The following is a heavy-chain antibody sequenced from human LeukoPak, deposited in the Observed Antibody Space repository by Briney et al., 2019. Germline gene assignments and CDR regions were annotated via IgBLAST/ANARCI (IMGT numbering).Heavy chain of an antibody. J-gene: IGHJ4*02. CDR1: GGSISSSSYY. D-gene: IGHD6-13*01. CDR2: IYYSGST. CDR3: ARDPFTGYSSS. Sequence: PSETLSLTCTVSGGSISSSSYYWGWIRQPPGKGLEWIGSIYYSGSTYYNPSLKSRVTISVDTSKNQFSLKLSSVTAADTAVYYCARDPFTGYSSSWGQGTLVTVSS. V-gene: IGHV4-39*07.